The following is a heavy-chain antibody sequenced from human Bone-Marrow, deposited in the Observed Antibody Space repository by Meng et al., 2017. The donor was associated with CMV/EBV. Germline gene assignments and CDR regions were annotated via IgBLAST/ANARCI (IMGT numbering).Heavy chain of an antibody. J-gene: IGHJ3*02. CDR1: GYSFTSYW. Sequence: GGSLRLSCKGSGYSFTSYWIGWVRQMPGKGLEWMGIIYPGDSDTRYSPSFQGQVTISADKSISTAYLQWSSLKASDTAMYYCARAPAGIVVVPAAPTRWAFEIWGRGTMATVPS. V-gene: IGHV5-51*01. CDR3: ARAPAGIVVVPAAPTRWAFEI. D-gene: IGHD2-2*01. CDR2: IYPGDSDT.